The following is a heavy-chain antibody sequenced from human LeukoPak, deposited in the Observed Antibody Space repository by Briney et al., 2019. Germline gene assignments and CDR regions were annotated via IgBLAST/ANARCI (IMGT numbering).Heavy chain of an antibody. J-gene: IGHJ4*02. Sequence: GGSLRLSCAASGFSFSSHWVHWVRQAPGKGLVWVSRISDDGSYTSNVDSVKGRFTISRDNSKNTLYLQMNSLRAEDTAVYYCARDSPSLNYYDSSGYYSLTQRDYWGQGTLVTVSS. CDR2: ISDDGSYT. CDR3: ARDSPSLNYYDSSGYYSLTQRDY. D-gene: IGHD3-22*01. CDR1: GFSFSSHW. V-gene: IGHV3-74*01.